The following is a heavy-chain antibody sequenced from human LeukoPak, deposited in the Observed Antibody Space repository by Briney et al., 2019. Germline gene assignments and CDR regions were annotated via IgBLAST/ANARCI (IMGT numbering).Heavy chain of an antibody. CDR1: GFTFSSYA. D-gene: IGHD3-22*01. CDR2: ISYDGSNK. J-gene: IGHJ4*02. V-gene: IGHV3-30-3*01. Sequence: GGSLRLSWAASGFTFSSYAMHWVRQALGKGLEWVAVISYDGSNKYYADSVKGRFTISRDNSKNTLYLQMNSLRAEDTAVYYCARGEGYYDSSGYYSYYFDYWGQGTLVTVSS. CDR3: ARGEGYYDSSGYYSYYFDY.